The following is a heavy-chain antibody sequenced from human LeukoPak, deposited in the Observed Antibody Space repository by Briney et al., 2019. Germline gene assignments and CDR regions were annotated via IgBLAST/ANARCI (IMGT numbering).Heavy chain of an antibody. CDR1: GFTFSDYY. CDR2: ITGSGVST. Sequence: GGSLRLSCAASGFTFSDYYMSWVRQAPGKGVEWVSAITGSGVSTYYADSVKGRFTISRDNSKHTLYLQMNSLRAEDTAIYYCAKGLRSYYSGMDVWGQGTTVTVSS. CDR3: AKGLRSYYSGMDV. V-gene: IGHV3-23*01. J-gene: IGHJ6*02.